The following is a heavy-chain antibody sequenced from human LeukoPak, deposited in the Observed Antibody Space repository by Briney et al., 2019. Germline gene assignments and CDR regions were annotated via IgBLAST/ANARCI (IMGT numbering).Heavy chain of an antibody. J-gene: IGHJ6*03. CDR2: IYTSGST. V-gene: IGHV4-4*07. CDR3: ARSGYDYVWGSYRYSSYYYYYMDV. CDR1: GGSISSYY. D-gene: IGHD3-16*02. Sequence: SETLSPTCTVSGGSISSYYWSWIRQPAGKGLEWIGRIYTSGSTNYNPSLKSRVTMSVDTSKNQFSLKLSSVTAADTAVYYCARSGYDYVWGSYRYSSYYYYYMDVWGKGTTVTVSS.